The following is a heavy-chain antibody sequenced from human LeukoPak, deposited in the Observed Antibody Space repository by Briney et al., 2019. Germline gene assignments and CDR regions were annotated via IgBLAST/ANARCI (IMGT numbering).Heavy chain of an antibody. V-gene: IGHV4-38-2*02. CDR3: ARAEGYSGYDPDY. D-gene: IGHD5-12*01. CDR2: IYHSGST. J-gene: IGHJ4*02. Sequence: SETLSLTCTVSGYSISSGYYWGWIRQPPGKGLEWIGSIYHSGSTYYNPSLKSRVTISVDTSKNQFSPKLSSVTAADTAVYYCARAEGYSGYDPDYWGQGTLVTVSS. CDR1: GYSISSGYY.